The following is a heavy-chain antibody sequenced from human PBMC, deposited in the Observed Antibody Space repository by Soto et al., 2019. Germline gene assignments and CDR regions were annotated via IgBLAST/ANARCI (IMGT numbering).Heavy chain of an antibody. V-gene: IGHV1-18*01. D-gene: IGHD4-4*01. CDR1: GYTFTSYG. CDR2: ISAYNGNT. CDR3: ARDPGYSNYRADAFDI. J-gene: IGHJ3*02. Sequence: ASVKVSCKAAGYTFTSYGISWVRQAPAQGLEWMGWISAYNGNTNDAQKLQGRVTMTTDTSTSTAYMELRSLRSDDTAVYYCARDPGYSNYRADAFDIWGQGTMVTVSS.